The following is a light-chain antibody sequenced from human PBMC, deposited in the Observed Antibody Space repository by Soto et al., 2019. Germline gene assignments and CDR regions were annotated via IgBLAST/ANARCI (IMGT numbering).Light chain of an antibody. Sequence: EMVLTQSPGTLSLSPGERATLSCRASQSVSSSYLAWYQQKPGQAPRLLIYGASSRATGIPDRFSGSGSGTDYTHSISRPEPEDFAVYSCQQYSSSPHIPFGSGTKVAIK. CDR3: QQYSSSPHIP. CDR2: GAS. V-gene: IGKV3-20*01. CDR1: QSVSSSY. J-gene: IGKJ3*01.